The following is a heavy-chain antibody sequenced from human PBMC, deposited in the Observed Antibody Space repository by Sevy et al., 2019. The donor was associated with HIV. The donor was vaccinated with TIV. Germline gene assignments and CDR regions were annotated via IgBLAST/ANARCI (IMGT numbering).Heavy chain of an antibody. CDR2: INEDGSRL. D-gene: IGHD5-18*01. CDR3: ARDRAYSALDY. CDR1: GFTFSDSW. J-gene: IGHJ4*02. V-gene: IGHV3-7*01. Sequence: GGSLRLSCVASGFTFSDSWMTWVRQAPGKGLKRIAFINEDGSRLGYVDSVRGRFTISRENTKNSLYLQMNSLRAEDTAVYFCARDRAYSALDYWGQRTLVTVSS.